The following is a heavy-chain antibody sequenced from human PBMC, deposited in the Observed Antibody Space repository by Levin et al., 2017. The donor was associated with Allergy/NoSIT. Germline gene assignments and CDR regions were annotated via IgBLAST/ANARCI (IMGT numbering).Heavy chain of an antibody. Sequence: LRLSCTVSGGSISSGDYYWSWVRQPPGKGLEWIGYIFHSASTYYNPSLKSRVSMSVDTSKNQFSLKLRNVTAADTAVYYCARETDREAFDIWGQGTMVTVSS. CDR1: GGSISSGDYY. CDR2: IFHSAST. V-gene: IGHV4-30-4*01. J-gene: IGHJ3*02. D-gene: IGHD1-14*01. CDR3: ARETDREAFDI.